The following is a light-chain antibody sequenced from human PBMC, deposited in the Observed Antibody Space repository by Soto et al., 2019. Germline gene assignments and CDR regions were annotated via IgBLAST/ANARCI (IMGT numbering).Light chain of an antibody. J-gene: IGLJ2*01. CDR3: CSYAGSTTRVL. CDR1: SSDVDTYKY. V-gene: IGLV2-14*01. CDR2: EVS. Sequence: QSALTQPASVSGSPGQSIILSGTGTSSDVDTYKYVSWYQQHPGKAPKLMIYEVSHRPSGVSDRFSGSKSGNTASLTISGLQAEDEADYYCCSYAGSTTRVLFGGGTKLTVL.